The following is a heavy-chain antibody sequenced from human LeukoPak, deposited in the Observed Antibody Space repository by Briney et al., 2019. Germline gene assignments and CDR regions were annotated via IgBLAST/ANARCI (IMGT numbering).Heavy chain of an antibody. CDR3: ARAQVDYDILTGYYGRHLDY. V-gene: IGHV1-46*01. D-gene: IGHD3-9*01. CDR2: INPSGGST. CDR1: GYTFTSYY. Sequence: ASVKVSCKASGYTFTSYYMHWVRQAPGQGLEWMGIINPSGGSTSYAQKFQGRVTMTRDTSTSTVYMELSSLRSEDTAVYYCARAQVDYDILTGYYGRHLDYWGQGTLVTGSS. J-gene: IGHJ4*02.